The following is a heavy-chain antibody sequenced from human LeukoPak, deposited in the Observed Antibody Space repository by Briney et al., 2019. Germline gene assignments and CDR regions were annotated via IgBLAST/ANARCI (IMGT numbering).Heavy chain of an antibody. CDR2: VNHSGST. CDR1: GGSFSGYY. V-gene: IGHV4-34*01. Sequence: SETLSLTCAVYGGSFSGYYWSWIRQPPGKGLEWIGEVNHSGSTNYNPSLKSRVTISVDTSKNQFSLKLSSVTAADTAVYYCATPSRGSGWYKTFDYWGQGTLVTASS. CDR3: ATPSRGSGWYKTFDY. D-gene: IGHD6-19*01. J-gene: IGHJ4*02.